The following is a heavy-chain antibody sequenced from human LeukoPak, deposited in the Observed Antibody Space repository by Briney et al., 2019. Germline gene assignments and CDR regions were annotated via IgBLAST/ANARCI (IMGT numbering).Heavy chain of an antibody. V-gene: IGHV4-59*01. D-gene: IGHD5-18*01. CDR1: GGSISSYY. J-gene: IGHJ3*02. CDR3: ARDLSVTTRDDAFDI. Sequence: SETLSLTCTVSGGSISSYYWTWIRQPPGKGLEWIGYIYYSGSTNYNASLKSRVTISVDTSKNQFSLKLSSVTAADTAVYYCARDLSVTTRDDAFDIWGQGTMVTVSS. CDR2: IYYSGST.